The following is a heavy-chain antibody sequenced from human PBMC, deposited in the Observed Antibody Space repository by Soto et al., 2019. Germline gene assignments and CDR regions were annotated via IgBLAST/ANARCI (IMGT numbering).Heavy chain of an antibody. Sequence: QVQLVQSGAEVKKPGSSVKVSCKASGGTFSSYAISWVRQAPGQGLEWMGGIIPIFGTANYAQKFQGRVTITADESTSTAYMELSSLRSEDTAVYYCARDVRAPYRTGGDAFDIWGQGTMVTVSS. CDR1: GGTFSSYA. V-gene: IGHV1-69*12. D-gene: IGHD1-26*01. CDR3: ARDVRAPYRTGGDAFDI. CDR2: IIPIFGTA. J-gene: IGHJ3*02.